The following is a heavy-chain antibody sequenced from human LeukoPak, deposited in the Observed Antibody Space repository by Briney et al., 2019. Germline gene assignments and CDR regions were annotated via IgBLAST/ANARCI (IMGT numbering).Heavy chain of an antibody. J-gene: IGHJ4*02. Sequence: SETLSLTCTVSGGSISSGSYYWRWIRQPAGKGLEWIGRIYTSGSTNYNPSLKSRVTISVDTSKNQFSLKLSSVTAADTAVYYCARYDYGDSGDYWGQGTLVTVSS. CDR2: IYTSGST. CDR3: ARYDYGDSGDY. D-gene: IGHD4-17*01. V-gene: IGHV4-61*02. CDR1: GGSISSGSYY.